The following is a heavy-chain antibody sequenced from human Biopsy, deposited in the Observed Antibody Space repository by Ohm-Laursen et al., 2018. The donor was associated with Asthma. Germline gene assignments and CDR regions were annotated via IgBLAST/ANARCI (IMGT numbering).Heavy chain of an antibody. CDR2: ILTKFDIT. D-gene: IGHD3-22*01. CDR1: GGMLGNYA. V-gene: IGHV1-69*04. J-gene: IGHJ4*02. Sequence: SVKVSCKASGGMLGNYAISWVRQAPGLGLEWMGTILTKFDITSYAEKFQGRVTITADKSTSTTYMELSRLRSEDTAVYYCSRSYDTDSYPVLVLDYWGQGTLVTVSS. CDR3: SRSYDTDSYPVLVLDY.